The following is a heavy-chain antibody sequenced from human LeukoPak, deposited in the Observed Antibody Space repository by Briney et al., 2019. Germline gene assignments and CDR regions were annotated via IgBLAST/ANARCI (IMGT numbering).Heavy chain of an antibody. V-gene: IGHV3-21*01. D-gene: IGHD3-3*01. CDR2: ISSSSSYI. Sequence: GGSLRLFCAASGFTFSSYSMNWVRQAPGKGLEWVSSISSSSSYIYYADSVKGRFTISRDNAKNSLYLQMNSLRAEDTAVYYCASGDFWSGYYPPGYWGQGTLVTVSS. J-gene: IGHJ4*02. CDR3: ASGDFWSGYYPPGY. CDR1: GFTFSSYS.